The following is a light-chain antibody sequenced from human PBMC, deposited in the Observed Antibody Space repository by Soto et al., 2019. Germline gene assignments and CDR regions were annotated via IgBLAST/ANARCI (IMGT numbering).Light chain of an antibody. V-gene: IGKV3-15*01. CDR2: GAS. J-gene: IGKJ1*01. CDR1: QSVSSN. CDR3: QQYNSWPPWT. Sequence: VVRTQSPATLSVAPGETATLSCRASQSVSSNLAWYQQKPGQAPRLLIYGASTRATGIPARFSGSESGTEFTLTITSLQSEDFAVYYCQQYNSWPPWTFGQGTNV.